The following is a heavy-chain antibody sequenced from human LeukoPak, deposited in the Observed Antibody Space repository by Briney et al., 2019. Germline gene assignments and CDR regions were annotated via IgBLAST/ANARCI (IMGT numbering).Heavy chain of an antibody. J-gene: IGHJ3*02. Sequence: GGSLRLSCAASGFTFSSYAMSWVRQAPGKGPEWVSYIDARSGITYYADSVQGRFTLSRNNARESVFLQMDSLRVDDTAVYYCARTYDFGRGPPGDAFDNWGPGTWVIVSS. CDR1: GFTFSSYA. CDR2: IDARSGIT. D-gene: IGHD3-3*01. CDR3: ARTYDFGRGPPGDAFDN. V-gene: IGHV3-48*01.